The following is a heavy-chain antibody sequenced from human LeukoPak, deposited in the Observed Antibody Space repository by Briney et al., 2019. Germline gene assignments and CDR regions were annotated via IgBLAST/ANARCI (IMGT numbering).Heavy chain of an antibody. J-gene: IGHJ4*02. V-gene: IGHV1-2*02. CDR3: ARGRGKVVVTYADY. Sequence: ASVKVSCTTSGYTFSNYYMFWVRQAPGKGLEWMGCINPSNGGTNYAQTFQGRVTMTRDTSISTAYIELSSLRSDDTAVYHCARGRGKVVVTYADYWGQGTLVTVSS. CDR1: GYTFSNYY. D-gene: IGHD3-22*01. CDR2: INPSNGGT.